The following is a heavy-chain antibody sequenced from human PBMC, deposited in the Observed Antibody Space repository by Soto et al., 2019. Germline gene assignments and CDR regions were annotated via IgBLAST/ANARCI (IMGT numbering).Heavy chain of an antibody. Sequence: EVQLLESGGGLVQPGGSLRLSCAASGFTFSSYAMSWVRQAPGKGLEWVSAISGGGDNTYYADSVKGRFTISRDNSKDTLYLQMNSLRAEDTAVYHCENDGALHSSSWYFDYWGQGTLVTVS. CDR3: ENDGALHSSSWYFDY. CDR2: ISGGGDNT. J-gene: IGHJ4*02. D-gene: IGHD6-13*01. CDR1: GFTFSSYA. V-gene: IGHV3-23*01.